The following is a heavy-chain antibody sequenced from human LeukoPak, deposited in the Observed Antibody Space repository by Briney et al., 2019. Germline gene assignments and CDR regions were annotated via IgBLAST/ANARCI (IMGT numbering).Heavy chain of an antibody. CDR1: GYTFTSYG. D-gene: IGHD2-15*01. J-gene: IGHJ6*03. CDR3: ARTGALAKYCSGGSGYTHYYYYMDV. CDR2: IRAYNGNT. V-gene: IGHV1-18*01. Sequence: ASVKVSCKASGYTFTSYGIIWVRQAPRQGLEWMGWIRAYNGNTNYAQKPHAKDTTTTDTSTSTAYMELRSLRPDDTALYYCARTGALAKYCSGGSGYTHYYYYMDVWGKGTTVAVSS.